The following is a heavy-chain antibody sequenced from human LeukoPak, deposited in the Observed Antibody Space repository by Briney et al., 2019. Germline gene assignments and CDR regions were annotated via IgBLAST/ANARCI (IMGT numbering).Heavy chain of an antibody. D-gene: IGHD3-10*01. CDR1: GFTINNDY. Sequence: GGSLRLSCAASGFTINNDYMSWVRQAPGKGLEWVSSISSSSSYIYYADSVKGRFTISRDNAKNSLYLQMNSLRAEDTAVYYCARVDGAMDVWGQGTTVTVSS. J-gene: IGHJ6*02. V-gene: IGHV3-21*01. CDR2: ISSSSSYI. CDR3: ARVDGAMDV.